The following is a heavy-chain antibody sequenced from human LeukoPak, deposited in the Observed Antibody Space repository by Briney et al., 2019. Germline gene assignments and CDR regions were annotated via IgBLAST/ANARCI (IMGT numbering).Heavy chain of an antibody. V-gene: IGHV3-23*01. D-gene: IGHD1-26*01. CDR1: GFTFSSYA. CDR2: IPGRGDST. CDR3: AKRSGVSYGYFDY. Sequence: PGGSLRLSCAASGFTFSSYAMSWVRQAPGKGLEWVSAIPGRGDSTNYADSVKGRFTISRDNSKNTLYLQMNSLRAEDTAVYYCAKRSGVSYGYFDYWGQGTLVTVSS. J-gene: IGHJ4*02.